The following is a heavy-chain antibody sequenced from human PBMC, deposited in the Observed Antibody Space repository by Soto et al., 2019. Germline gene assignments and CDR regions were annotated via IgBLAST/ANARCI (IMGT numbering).Heavy chain of an antibody. CDR3: AKVPNVNYVGHAFDI. Sequence: GGSLRLSCAASGFTFSSYPMSWVRQAPGKGLEWVSGISGSGGSTYYADSVKGRFTISRDNSKNTLYLQMNSLRGEDTAVYYCAKVPNVNYVGHAFDIWGQGTMVTVSS. CDR2: ISGSGGST. CDR1: GFTFSSYP. D-gene: IGHD4-4*01. V-gene: IGHV3-23*01. J-gene: IGHJ3*02.